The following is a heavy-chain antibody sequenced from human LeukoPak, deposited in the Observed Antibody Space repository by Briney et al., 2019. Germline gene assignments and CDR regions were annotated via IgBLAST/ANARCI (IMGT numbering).Heavy chain of an antibody. D-gene: IGHD6-13*01. CDR3: ARDQIAAAGGVYYYYYYMDV. J-gene: IGHJ6*03. Sequence: GGSLRLSCAASGFTFSSYSMNWVRQAPGKGLEWVSYISSSSSTIYYADSVKGRFTISRDNAKNSLYLQMNSLRAEDTAVYYCARDQIAAAGGVYYYYYYMDVWGKGTTVTVSS. CDR1: GFTFSSYS. V-gene: IGHV3-48*01. CDR2: ISSSSSTI.